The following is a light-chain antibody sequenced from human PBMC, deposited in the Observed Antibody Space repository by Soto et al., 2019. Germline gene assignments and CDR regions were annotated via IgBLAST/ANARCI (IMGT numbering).Light chain of an antibody. J-gene: IGKJ2*01. CDR3: LQYDNLPYT. CDR1: QDITNY. Sequence: DIQMTQSPSSLSASVGDRVTITCQASQDITNYLNWYQQKPGKAPKLLIYDASNLETGVPSRFSGSGSGTDFTFTIHSLQPEDIATYYCLQYDNLPYTFGQGTKLEIK. CDR2: DAS. V-gene: IGKV1-33*01.